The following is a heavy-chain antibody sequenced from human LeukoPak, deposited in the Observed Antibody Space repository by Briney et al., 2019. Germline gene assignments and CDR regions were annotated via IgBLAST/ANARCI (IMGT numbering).Heavy chain of an antibody. Sequence: GGSLRLSCAASGFTFSNYAMSWVRQAPGRGLEWVSAITGSGGSTYYADSVKSRFTISRDNSKNTLDLQMSSLRAEDTAVYYCARRGHGYGSPFDYWGQGTLVTVSS. CDR2: ITGSGGST. CDR1: GFTFSNYA. V-gene: IGHV3-23*01. CDR3: ARRGHGYGSPFDY. J-gene: IGHJ4*02. D-gene: IGHD5-18*01.